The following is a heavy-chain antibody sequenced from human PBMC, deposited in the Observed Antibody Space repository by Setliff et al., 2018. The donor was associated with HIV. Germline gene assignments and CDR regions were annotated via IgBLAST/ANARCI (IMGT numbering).Heavy chain of an antibody. CDR2: VYYTGST. D-gene: IGHD5-18*01. V-gene: IGHV4-59*01. CDR1: GDSMENYY. CDR3: ARDSGGYNYGFAVGSFDY. Sequence: SETLSLTCTVSGDSMENYYWTWIRQPPGKGLEWIGNVYYTGSTNYNPSLKSRITISIDTSKSQFSLKLTSVAAADTAVYYCARDSGGYNYGFAVGSFDYWGQGALVTVSS. J-gene: IGHJ4*02.